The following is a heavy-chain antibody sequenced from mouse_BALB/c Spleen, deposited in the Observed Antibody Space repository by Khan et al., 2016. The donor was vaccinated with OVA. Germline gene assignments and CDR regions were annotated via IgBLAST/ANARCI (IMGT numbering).Heavy chain of an antibody. J-gene: IGHJ3*01. CDR2: IDPPNDDS. V-gene: IGHV14-3*02. Sequence: VQLKESGAELVKPGASVKLSCSASGFNIKDTYIHWMKQRPEQGLEWIGRIDPPNDDSKSGPKFQAKATLTSDTSSNTAYLQLSSLNSEDTAVCYCATHYGSPFAFWGQGTLVSVSA. CDR3: ATHYGSPFAF. CDR1: GFNIKDTY. D-gene: IGHD2-1*01.